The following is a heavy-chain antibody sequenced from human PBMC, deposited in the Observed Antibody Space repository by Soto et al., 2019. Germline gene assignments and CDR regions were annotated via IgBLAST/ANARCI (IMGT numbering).Heavy chain of an antibody. CDR3: ARYKSNYYYGMDV. Sequence: PSETLSLTCTVSGDSISSYYWSWIRQPPGKGLEWIGYIYYSGITNYNPSLKSRVTTSVDTSKNQFSLKLSSVTAADTAVYYCARYKSNYYYGMDVWGQGTTVTVSS. V-gene: IGHV4-59*01. J-gene: IGHJ6*02. CDR1: GDSISSYY. CDR2: IYYSGIT. D-gene: IGHD1-20*01.